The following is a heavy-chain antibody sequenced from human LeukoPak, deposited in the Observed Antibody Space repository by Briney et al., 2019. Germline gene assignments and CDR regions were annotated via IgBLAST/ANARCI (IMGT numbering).Heavy chain of an antibody. CDR2: ISAYNGNT. D-gene: IGHD2-2*01. J-gene: IGHJ6*02. V-gene: IGHV1-18*01. CDR3: ARALKTMPSAYYSSMDV. Sequence: ASVKVSCKASGYTFTSCGISWVRQAPGQGLEWMGWISAYNGNTNNAQTLKGGATITTDTSTSTAYMKLRSLRLGDTAVYSCARALKTMPSAYYSSMDVWGQGTTVTVSS. CDR1: GYTFTSCG.